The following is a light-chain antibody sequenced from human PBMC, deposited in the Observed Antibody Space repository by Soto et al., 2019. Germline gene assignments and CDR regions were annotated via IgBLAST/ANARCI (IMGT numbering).Light chain of an antibody. CDR3: QQYNDWPPWT. J-gene: IGKJ1*01. V-gene: IGKV3-15*01. CDR2: GAS. CDR1: QSVSSS. Sequence: EIVMTQSPATLSVSPGARATLSCRARQSVSSSLAWYQQNPGQAPRLLIYGASTRATGIPARFSGSGSGTEFTLTISSLLSEDFAVYYCQQYNDWPPWTFGQGTKVDIK.